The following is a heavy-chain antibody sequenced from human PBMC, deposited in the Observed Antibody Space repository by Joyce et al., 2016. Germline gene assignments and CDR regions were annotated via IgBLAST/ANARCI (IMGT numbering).Heavy chain of an antibody. D-gene: IGHD3-3*01. Sequence: EVQLLESGGGLVQPGGSLRLSCAASGLPFSSYAMSWVRQARGKGFEWVSTFSASGGSTYYADSVKGRFTISRDNSEDSLYRHMNSLRAEDTAVYYCATWAPTNYDFWSGYSYYFDNWGQGTLVTVSS. CDR2: FSASGGST. CDR1: GLPFSSYA. CDR3: ATWAPTNYDFWSGYSYYFDN. V-gene: IGHV3-23*01. J-gene: IGHJ4*02.